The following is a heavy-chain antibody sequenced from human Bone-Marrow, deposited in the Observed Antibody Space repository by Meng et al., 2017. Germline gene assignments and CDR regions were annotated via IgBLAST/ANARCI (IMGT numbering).Heavy chain of an antibody. CDR1: GGSFSGYY. Sequence: VQLRQWGAGLLKPSETLSLTCAVYGGSFSGYYWSWIRQPPGKGLEWIGEINHSGSTNYNPSLKSRVTISVDTSKNQFSLKLSSVTAADTAVYYCARGPRRAIAAAGTGYFDLWGRGTLVTVSS. D-gene: IGHD6-13*01. V-gene: IGHV4-34*01. CDR3: ARGPRRAIAAAGTGYFDL. CDR2: INHSGST. J-gene: IGHJ2*01.